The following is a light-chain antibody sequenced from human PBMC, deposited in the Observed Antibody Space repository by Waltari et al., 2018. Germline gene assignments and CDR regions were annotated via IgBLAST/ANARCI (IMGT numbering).Light chain of an antibody. Sequence: SYDLTQPPPVPASPGQTARITSFGNPLTGKHAYWYQQRPGQAPVLVIYKDTERPSGIPERFSGSRSGTAVTLTISEVQAEDEADYYCQSEDSSTDYYVFGTGTKVTVL. V-gene: IGLV3-25*03. CDR2: KDT. CDR1: PLTGKH. J-gene: IGLJ1*01. CDR3: QSEDSSTDYYV.